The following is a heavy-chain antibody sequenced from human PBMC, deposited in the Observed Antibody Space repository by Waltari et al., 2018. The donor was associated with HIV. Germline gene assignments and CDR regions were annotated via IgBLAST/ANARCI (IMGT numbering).Heavy chain of an antibody. D-gene: IGHD2-15*01. J-gene: IGHJ4*02. V-gene: IGHV4-59*01. CDR1: GGSISSYY. Sequence: QVQLQESGPGLVKPSETLSLTCTVSGGSISSYYWRWIRQPPGKGLEWIGYIYYSGSTNYNPSLKSRVTISVDTSKNQFSLKLSSVTAADTAVYYCARSIYCSGGSCNLDYWGQGTLVTVSS. CDR2: IYYSGST. CDR3: ARSIYCSGGSCNLDY.